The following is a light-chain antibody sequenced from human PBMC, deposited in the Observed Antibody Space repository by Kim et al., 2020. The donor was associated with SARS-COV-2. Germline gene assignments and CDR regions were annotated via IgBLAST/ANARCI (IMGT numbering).Light chain of an antibody. CDR3: YSAADNSWV. CDR2: KDS. CDR1: VRAIKY. Sequence: VPPVKTAWITSSRDVRAIKYVGWCQQKPGQAPVLVIYKDSERPSGISERFSGSRSGTTVSLTISGAQVEDEADYYCYSAADNSWVFGGGTQLTVL. J-gene: IGLJ3*02. V-gene: IGLV3-27*01.